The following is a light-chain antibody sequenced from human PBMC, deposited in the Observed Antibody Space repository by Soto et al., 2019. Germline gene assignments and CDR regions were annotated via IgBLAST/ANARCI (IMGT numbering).Light chain of an antibody. Sequence: QSALTQPASVSGSPGQSITISCTGTSSDAGGYNYVSWYQQHPGKAPKLMIYDVSNRPSGVSNRFSGSKSGNTASLTISGLQAEDEADYYCSSYTSSSTPGVVFGGGTKLTVL. CDR3: SSYTSSSTPGVV. J-gene: IGLJ2*01. V-gene: IGLV2-14*01. CDR1: SSDAGGYNY. CDR2: DVS.